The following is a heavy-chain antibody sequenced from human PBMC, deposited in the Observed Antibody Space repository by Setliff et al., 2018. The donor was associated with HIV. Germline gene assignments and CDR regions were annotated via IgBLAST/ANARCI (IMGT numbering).Heavy chain of an antibody. CDR2: IYDTGKI. V-gene: IGHV4-59*01. Sequence: PSETLSLTCIVSGGSFSSYFWSWTRQSPGKGLEWIGNIYDTGKINYNPSLKGRVTMSIDMSEDQFSLNLRSVTAADTATYYCARVLFGQSGSYKNYYFDYWGQGTLVTVSS. D-gene: IGHD3-10*01. CDR3: ARVLFGQSGSYKNYYFDY. J-gene: IGHJ4*02. CDR1: GGSFSSYF.